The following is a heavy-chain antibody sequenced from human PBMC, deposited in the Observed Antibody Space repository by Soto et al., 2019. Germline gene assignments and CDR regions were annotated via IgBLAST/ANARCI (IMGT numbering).Heavy chain of an antibody. CDR3: ARATPPSDYYDSSGYFVYFDY. V-gene: IGHV1-3*01. Sequence: ASVKVSCKASGYTFTSYAMHWVRQAPGQRLEWMGWINAGNGNTKYSQKFQGRVTITRDTSASTAYIELSSLRSEDTAVYYCARATPPSDYYDSSGYFVYFDYWGQGTLVTVSS. J-gene: IGHJ4*02. D-gene: IGHD3-22*01. CDR1: GYTFTSYA. CDR2: INAGNGNT.